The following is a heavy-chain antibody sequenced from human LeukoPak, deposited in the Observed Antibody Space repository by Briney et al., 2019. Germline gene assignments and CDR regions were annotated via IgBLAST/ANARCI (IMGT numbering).Heavy chain of an antibody. D-gene: IGHD3-10*01. V-gene: IGHV3-30*18. J-gene: IGHJ4*02. Sequence: EGSLRLSCAASGFTFSNYALHWVRQAPGKGLEWVAVISYDGSNKYYADSVKGRFTISRDNSKNTLYLQMNSLRAEDTAVYYCAKDIERVRGVTSYYFDYWGQGTLVTVSS. CDR2: ISYDGSNK. CDR3: AKDIERVRGVTSYYFDY. CDR1: GFTFSNYA.